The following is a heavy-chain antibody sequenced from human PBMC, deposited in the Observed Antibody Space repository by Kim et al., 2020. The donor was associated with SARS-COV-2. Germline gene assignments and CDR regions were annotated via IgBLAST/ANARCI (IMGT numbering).Heavy chain of an antibody. J-gene: IGHJ6*02. D-gene: IGHD3-10*01. CDR2: NYYSGST. V-gene: IGHV4-39*01. CDR1: GGSISSSCYY. CDR3: ARHRDYYYGLDA. Sequence: SETLSLTCTVSGGSISSSCYYWGWHRQPPGKGLEWIGSNYYSGSTNYNPSLKRRVTISVDTSKNQLSLKPSSVTAADTAVYCCARHRDYYYGLDAWGQGTTVTVPS.